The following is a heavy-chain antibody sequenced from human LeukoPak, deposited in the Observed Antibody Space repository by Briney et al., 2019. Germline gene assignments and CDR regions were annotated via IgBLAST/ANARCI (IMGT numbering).Heavy chain of an antibody. J-gene: IGHJ6*02. V-gene: IGHV3-53*01. CDR3: ARSRGYYYGMDV. Sequence: GGSLRLSCAASGFTVSSNYMSWVRQAPGRGLECVSVIYSGGSTYYADSVKGRITISRDNSKNTLYLQMNSLRAEDTAAYYCARSRGYYYGMDVWGQGTTVTVSS. CDR1: GFTVSSNY. D-gene: IGHD3-10*01. CDR2: IYSGGST.